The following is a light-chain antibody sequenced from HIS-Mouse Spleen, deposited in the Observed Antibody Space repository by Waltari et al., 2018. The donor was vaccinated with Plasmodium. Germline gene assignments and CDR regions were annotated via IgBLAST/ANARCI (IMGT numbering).Light chain of an antibody. CDR3: CSYAGSSTFVV. CDR2: EGS. J-gene: IGLJ2*01. Sequence: QSALTQPASVSGSPGQSNTISCTGTSSDVGRYHLFSWYQQHPGKAPKLMIYEGSKRPSGVSNRFSGSKSGNTASLTISGLQAEDEADYYCCSYAGSSTFVVFGGGTKLTVL. CDR1: SSDVGRYHL. V-gene: IGLV2-23*03.